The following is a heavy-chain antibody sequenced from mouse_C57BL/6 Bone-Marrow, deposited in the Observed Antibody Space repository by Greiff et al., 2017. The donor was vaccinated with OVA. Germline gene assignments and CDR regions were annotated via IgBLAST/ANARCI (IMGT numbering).Heavy chain of an antibody. V-gene: IGHV1-50*01. CDR2: IDPSDSYN. D-gene: IGHD2-10*01. J-gene: IGHJ2*01. CDR1: GYTFTSYW. Sequence: VQLQQPGAELVKPGASVKLSCKASGYTFTSYWMQWVKQRPGQGLEWIGEIDPSDSYNNYNQKFKGKATLTVDTSPSTAYMQLSSLTSEDSAVYYCARGLLHFDYWGQGTTLTVSS. CDR3: ARGLLHFDY.